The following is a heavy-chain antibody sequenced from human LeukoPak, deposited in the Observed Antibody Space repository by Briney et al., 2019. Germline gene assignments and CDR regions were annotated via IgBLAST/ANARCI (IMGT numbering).Heavy chain of an antibody. CDR3: ARGPRITLIRGGQWYYYMDV. V-gene: IGHV1-46*01. J-gene: IGHJ6*03. D-gene: IGHD3-10*01. Sequence: ASVNVSCKASGYTFTIYYIHWVRQAPGQGLEWMGLINPSGGSTNYAQKFQGRVTMTSDTSTSTVYMELSSLRSEDTAVYYCARGPRITLIRGGQWYYYMDVWGKGTTVTISS. CDR2: INPSGGST. CDR1: GYTFTIYY.